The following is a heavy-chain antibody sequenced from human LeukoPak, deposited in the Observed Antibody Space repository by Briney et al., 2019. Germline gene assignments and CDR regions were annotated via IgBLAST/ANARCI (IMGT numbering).Heavy chain of an antibody. D-gene: IGHD6-13*01. J-gene: IGHJ5*02. V-gene: IGHV4-38-2*02. Sequence: SETLSLTCTVSGYSMSSAYYWGWIRQPPGKGLEWIGSVYQSGRTYYRPSLKSRVTISVDTSKNQFSLKLSSVTAADTAVYYCARVSAANFYAAGRKTFDPWGQGTLVTVSS. CDR3: ARVSAANFYAAGRKTFDP. CDR1: GYSMSSAYY. CDR2: VYQSGRT.